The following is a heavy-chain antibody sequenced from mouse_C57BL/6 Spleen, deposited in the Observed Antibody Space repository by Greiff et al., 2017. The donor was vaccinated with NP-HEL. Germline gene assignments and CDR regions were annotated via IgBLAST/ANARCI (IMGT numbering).Heavy chain of an antibody. Sequence: QVQLQQSGAELVRPGASVTLSCKASGYTFTDYEMHWVKQTPVHGLEWIGAIDPETGGTAYNQKFKGKAILTADKSSSTAYMELRSLTSEDSAVYYCTRSSRLNAMDYWGQGTSVTVSS. CDR2: IDPETGGT. CDR3: TRSSRLNAMDY. V-gene: IGHV1-15*01. J-gene: IGHJ4*01. D-gene: IGHD1-2*01. CDR1: GYTFTDYE.